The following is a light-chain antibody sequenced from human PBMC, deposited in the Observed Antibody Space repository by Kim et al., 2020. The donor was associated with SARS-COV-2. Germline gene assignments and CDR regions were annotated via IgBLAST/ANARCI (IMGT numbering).Light chain of an antibody. CDR1: QHISSS. J-gene: IGKJ2*01. Sequence: VIWMTQSPSLLSASVGDRVTLTCRVSQHISSSLAWYQQKQGKAPELLIYSASTLQSGVPSRFSGSGSGTEFTLTISNLQSEDFATYYCQQYHSFPYTFGQGTKLEI. CDR2: SAS. CDR3: QQYHSFPYT. V-gene: IGKV1D-8*01.